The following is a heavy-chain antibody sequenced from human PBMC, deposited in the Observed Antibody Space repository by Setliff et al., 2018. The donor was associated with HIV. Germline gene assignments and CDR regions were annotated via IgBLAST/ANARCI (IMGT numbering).Heavy chain of an antibody. CDR3: ARARGPEGYFDS. CDR1: GGSIRSHY. Sequence: SETLSLTCTVSGGSIRSHYWSWIRQPPGKRLEWIGYIYYSGSTNYNPSLKSRVTISVDTAKNQFSLKLSSVTAADTAVYYCARARGPEGYFDSWGQGTLVTVSS. V-gene: IGHV4-59*11. D-gene: IGHD3-10*01. CDR2: IYYSGST. J-gene: IGHJ4*02.